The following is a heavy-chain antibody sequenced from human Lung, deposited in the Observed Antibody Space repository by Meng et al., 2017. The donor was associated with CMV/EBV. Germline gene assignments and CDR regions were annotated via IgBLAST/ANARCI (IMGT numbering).Heavy chain of an antibody. CDR1: GGVVSSANYH. V-gene: IGHV4-61*01. CDR3: AGLIVGNGGRGN. J-gene: IGHJ4*02. D-gene: IGHD1-26*01. Sequence: GSLRLXXIVSGGVVSSANYHWNWIRQTPGKGLEWIGQTWPGRGTNYNPSLESRLAISLDTSKNQFTLQLSSVTPADTAVYYCAGLIVGNGGRGNWGQGTXVIVDS. CDR2: TWPGRGT.